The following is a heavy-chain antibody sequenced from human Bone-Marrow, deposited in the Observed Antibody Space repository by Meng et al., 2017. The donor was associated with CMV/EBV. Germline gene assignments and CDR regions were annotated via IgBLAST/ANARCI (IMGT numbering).Heavy chain of an antibody. D-gene: IGHD3-3*01. Sequence: GESLKISCAASGFTFSSYWMSWVRQAPGKGLEWVANIKQDGSEKYYVDSVKGRFTISRDNAKNSLYLQMNSLRAEDTAVYYCARVPTYYDFWSGYPPGAFDIWGQGTMVPVSS. J-gene: IGHJ3*02. V-gene: IGHV3-7*01. CDR2: IKQDGSEK. CDR1: GFTFSSYW. CDR3: ARVPTYYDFWSGYPPGAFDI.